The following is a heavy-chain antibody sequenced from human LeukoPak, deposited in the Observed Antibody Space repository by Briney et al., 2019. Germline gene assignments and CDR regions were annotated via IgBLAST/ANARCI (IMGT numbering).Heavy chain of an antibody. CDR3: ARDGYYYDSSGYYYFDY. Sequence: PSETLSLTCIVSGGSIRSYFWSWIRQPAGKGLEWIGRIYTSGSTNYNPSLKSRVTMSVDTSKNQFSLKLSSVTAADTAVYYCARDGYYYDSSGYYYFDYWGQGTLVTVSS. D-gene: IGHD3-22*01. CDR1: GGSIRSYF. V-gene: IGHV4-4*07. CDR2: IYTSGST. J-gene: IGHJ4*02.